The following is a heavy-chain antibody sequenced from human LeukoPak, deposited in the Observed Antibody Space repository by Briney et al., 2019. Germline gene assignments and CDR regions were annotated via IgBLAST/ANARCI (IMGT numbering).Heavy chain of an antibody. Sequence: GRSLRLSCAASGFTFDDYAMHWVRQAPGKGLEWVSGISWNSGSIGYADSVKGRFTISRDNAKNSLYLQMNSLRAEDTALYYCAKGSPGSTTDGDFDYWGQGTLVTVSS. CDR1: GFTFDDYA. J-gene: IGHJ4*02. V-gene: IGHV3-9*01. CDR2: ISWNSGSI. CDR3: AKGSPGSTTDGDFDY. D-gene: IGHD2-2*01.